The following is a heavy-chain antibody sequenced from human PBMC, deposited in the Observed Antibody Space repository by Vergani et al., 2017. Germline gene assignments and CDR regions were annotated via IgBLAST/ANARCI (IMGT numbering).Heavy chain of an antibody. Sequence: EVQLVESGGGLVKPGGSLRLSCAASGFTFSSYSMNWVRQAPGKGLEWVSSISSSSSYIYYADSVKGRFTISRDNSKNTLYLQMNSLRAEDTAVYYCAKDPVTDYYYYGMDVWGQGTTVTVSS. J-gene: IGHJ6*02. CDR1: GFTFSSYS. CDR2: ISSSSSYI. CDR3: AKDPVTDYYYYGMDV. V-gene: IGHV3-21*04. D-gene: IGHD1-14*01.